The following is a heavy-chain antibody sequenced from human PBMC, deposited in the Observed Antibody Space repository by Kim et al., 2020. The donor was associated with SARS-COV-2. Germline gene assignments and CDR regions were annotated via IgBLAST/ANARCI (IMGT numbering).Heavy chain of an antibody. CDR2: ISYDGSNK. V-gene: IGHV3-30*18. J-gene: IGHJ6*02. CDR3: AKLYPLRLRYFDWLLSKDGGSYGMDV. Sequence: GGSLRLSCAASGFTFSSYGMHWVRQAPGKGLEWVAVISYDGSNKYYADSVKGRFTISRDNSKNTLYLQMNSLRAEDTAVYYCAKLYPLRLRYFDWLLSKDGGSYGMDVWGQGTTVTVSS. D-gene: IGHD3-9*01. CDR1: GFTFSSYG.